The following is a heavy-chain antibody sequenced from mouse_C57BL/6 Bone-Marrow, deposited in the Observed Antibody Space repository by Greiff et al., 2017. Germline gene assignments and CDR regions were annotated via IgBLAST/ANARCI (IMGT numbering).Heavy chain of an antibody. CDR1: GFTFSSYA. D-gene: IGHD2-4*01. CDR3: ARGIYYDYDGAWFAY. CDR2: ISDGGSYT. J-gene: IGHJ3*01. Sequence: EVKLVESGGGLVKPGGSLKLSCAASGFTFSSYAMSWVRQTPEKRLEWVATISDGGSYTYYPDNVKGRFTISSDNAKNNLYLQMSHLKSEDTAMYYCARGIYYDYDGAWFAYWGQGTLVTVSA. V-gene: IGHV5-4*03.